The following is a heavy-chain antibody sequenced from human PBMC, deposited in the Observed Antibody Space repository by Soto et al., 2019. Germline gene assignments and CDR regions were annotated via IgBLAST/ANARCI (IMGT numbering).Heavy chain of an antibody. CDR2: ISGNGDTT. CDR1: GFTFSTYA. CDR3: AKTRGAVAAAWGFDY. J-gene: IGHJ4*02. Sequence: EVQLLESGGDLVQPGGSLRLSCAAPGFTFSTYAMTWVRQVPGEGPEWVSAISGNGDTTYYADSVKGHFTISRDNSKNTLYLQMNSLRAEDTAVYSCAKTRGAVAAAWGFDYWGQGTLVTVST. V-gene: IGHV3-23*01. D-gene: IGHD6-19*01.